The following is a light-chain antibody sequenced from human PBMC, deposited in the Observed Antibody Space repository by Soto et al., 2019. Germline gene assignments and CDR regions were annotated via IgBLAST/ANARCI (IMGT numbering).Light chain of an antibody. CDR2: GAS. Sequence: IVLTQSPDTLSLSPGERATLSCRASQTVTNKYVAWFQQRPGLAPRLLLSGASNRAAGVPDRFSGSGSGTDFTLAISRLEPEDSAVYYCQQYGSTPLTFGGGTKVEIK. J-gene: IGKJ4*01. CDR3: QQYGSTPLT. V-gene: IGKV3-20*01. CDR1: QTVTNKY.